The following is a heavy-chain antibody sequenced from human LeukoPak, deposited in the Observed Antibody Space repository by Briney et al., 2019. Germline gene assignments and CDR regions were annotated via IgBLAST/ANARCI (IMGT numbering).Heavy chain of an antibody. CDR3: ARTSSAAVAVFDY. J-gene: IGHJ4*02. CDR1: GGSISSYY. Sequence: PSETLSLTCTVSGGSISSYYWSWIRQPPGKGLEWIGYIYYSGSTSYNPSLKSRVTISVDTSKNQFSLKLSSVTAADTAVYYCARTSSAAVAVFDYWGQGTLVTVSS. CDR2: IYYSGST. D-gene: IGHD6-19*01. V-gene: IGHV4-59*01.